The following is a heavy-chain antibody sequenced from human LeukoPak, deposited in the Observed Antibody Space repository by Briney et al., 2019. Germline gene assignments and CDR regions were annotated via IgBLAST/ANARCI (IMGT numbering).Heavy chain of an antibody. Sequence: GSLRLSCAASGFTFSSYAMSWVRQAPEKGLEWVSAISGSGGSTYYADSVKGRFTISRDNSKNTLYLQMNSLRAEDTAVYYCAKVPWGSGYNFDYWGQGTLVTVSS. J-gene: IGHJ4*02. CDR2: ISGSGGST. CDR3: AKVPWGSGYNFDY. CDR1: GFTFSSYA. V-gene: IGHV3-23*01. D-gene: IGHD3-22*01.